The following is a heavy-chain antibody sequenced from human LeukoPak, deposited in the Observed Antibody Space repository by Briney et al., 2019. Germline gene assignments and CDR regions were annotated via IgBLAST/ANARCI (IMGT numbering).Heavy chain of an antibody. CDR3: AKVEGYYGSGSYYDY. CDR2: IRYDGTNT. D-gene: IGHD3-10*01. V-gene: IGHV3-30*02. Sequence: GGSLRLSCAASGFTFNSYGMHWVRQAPGKGLEWVAFIRYDGTNTYYADSVKGRFTISRDNAKNSLYLQMNSLRAEDTALYYCAKVEGYYGSGSYYDYWGQGTLVTVSS. CDR1: GFTFNSYG. J-gene: IGHJ4*02.